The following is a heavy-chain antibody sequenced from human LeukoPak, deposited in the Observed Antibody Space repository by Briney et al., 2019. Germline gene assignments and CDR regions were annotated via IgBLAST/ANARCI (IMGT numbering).Heavy chain of an antibody. CDR1: GFTFDDYG. CDR2: INWNAGST. D-gene: IGHD2-15*01. V-gene: IGHV3-20*04. CDR3: ARDREDIYLDV. Sequence: GGSLRLSCAASGFTFDDYGMNWVRQAPGKGLEWVSGINWNAGSTGYADSVKGRFTISRDNAKNSLYLQMNSLRAEDTALYYCARDREDIYLDVWGKGTTVTVSS. J-gene: IGHJ6*03.